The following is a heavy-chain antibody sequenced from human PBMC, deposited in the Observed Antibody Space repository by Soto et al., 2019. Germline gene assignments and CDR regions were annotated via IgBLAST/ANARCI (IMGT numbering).Heavy chain of an antibody. CDR2: IWYDGSNK. J-gene: IGHJ6*01. CDR3: AREGYSSGWPYYYYYYGMAV. CDR1: GFTFSSYG. V-gene: IGHV3-33*01. Sequence: GGSLRLSCAASGFTFSSYGMHWVRQAPGKGLEWVAVIWYDGSNKYYADSVKGRFTISRDNSKNTLYLQMNSLRAEDTAVYYCAREGYSSGWPYYYYYYGMAVWGQRTTVIVSS. D-gene: IGHD6-19*01.